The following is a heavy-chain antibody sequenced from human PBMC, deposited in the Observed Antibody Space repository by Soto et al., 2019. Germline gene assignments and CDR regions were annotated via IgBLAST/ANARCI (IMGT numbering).Heavy chain of an antibody. J-gene: IGHJ5*01. CDR2: IYSSGST. D-gene: IGHD1-26*01. CDR3: ARARYYGAKNDF. V-gene: IGHV4-59*01. CDR1: GDSISGYY. Sequence: QVRLQESGPGLVKPSETLSLTCTVSGDSISGYYWSWIRQPPGKRPEWLGCIYSSGSTKYNPSLSRRVTLSIDTPRSQFSLRLNSVTAADTAVYSCARARYYGAKNDFWGHGTRVTVSS.